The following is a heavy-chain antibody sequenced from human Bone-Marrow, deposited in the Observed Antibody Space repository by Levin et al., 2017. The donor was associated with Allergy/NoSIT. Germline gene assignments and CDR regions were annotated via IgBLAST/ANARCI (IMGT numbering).Heavy chain of an antibody. J-gene: IGHJ4*02. CDR1: GFPFHTSA. CDR2: ISGDADMT. V-gene: IGHV3-23*01. Sequence: SGGSLRLSCTASGFPFHTSAMTWVRQAPGQGLGWVSSISGDADMTSYADSVKGRFTVSRDNSKNMLFSQMDNLRVEDTAVFYCAKGSSGWFQETDSWGQGTLVTVSS. CDR3: AKGSSGWFQETDS. D-gene: IGHD6-19*01.